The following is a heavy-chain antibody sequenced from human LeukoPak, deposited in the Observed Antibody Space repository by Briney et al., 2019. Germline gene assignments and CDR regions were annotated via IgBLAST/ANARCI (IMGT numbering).Heavy chain of an antibody. Sequence: PGRSLRLSCAASGFTFTTYWMGWVRQAPGKGLEWVANIKQDGSEQYYVDSVKGRFTISRDNANNSLSLQMNSLRAEDTAVYYCARPLMYYYGSETYFWFDPWGQGTLVTVSS. V-gene: IGHV3-7*01. CDR1: GFTFTTYW. CDR2: IKQDGSEQ. D-gene: IGHD3-10*01. J-gene: IGHJ5*02. CDR3: ARPLMYYYGSETYFWFDP.